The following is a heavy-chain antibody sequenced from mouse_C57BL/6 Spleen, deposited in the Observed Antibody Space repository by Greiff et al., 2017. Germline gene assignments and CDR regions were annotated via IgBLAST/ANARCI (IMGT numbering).Heavy chain of an antibody. Sequence: QVQLQQSGPELVKPGASVKISCKASGYAFSSSWMNWVKQRPGKGLEWIGRIYPGDGDTNYNGKFKGKATLTADKSSSTAYMQLSSLTSEDSAVYFCARKRGYDYDDYAMYYRGQGTSGTGSS. D-gene: IGHD2-4*01. J-gene: IGHJ4*01. V-gene: IGHV1-82*01. CDR3: ARKRGYDYDDYAMYY. CDR2: IYPGDGDT. CDR1: GYAFSSSW.